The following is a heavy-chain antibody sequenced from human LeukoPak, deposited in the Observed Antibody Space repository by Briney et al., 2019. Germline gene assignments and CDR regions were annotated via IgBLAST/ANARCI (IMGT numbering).Heavy chain of an antibody. V-gene: IGHV1-69*06. Sequence: ASVKVSCKASGGTFSSYAISWVRQAPGQGLEWMGGIIPIFGTANYAQKFQGRVTITADKSTSTAYMELSSLRPEDTAVYYCARGETTVTTSAFDYWGQGTLVTVSS. D-gene: IGHD4-17*01. CDR2: IIPIFGTA. J-gene: IGHJ4*02. CDR3: ARGETTVTTSAFDY. CDR1: GGTFSSYA.